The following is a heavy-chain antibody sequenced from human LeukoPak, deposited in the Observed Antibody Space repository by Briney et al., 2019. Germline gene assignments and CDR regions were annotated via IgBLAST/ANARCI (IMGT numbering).Heavy chain of an antibody. Sequence: ASVKVSCKTSGYTVAAYYIHWVRQAPGQGLEWMGWINPNTGGPYYAQKFQGRVTMTWDTSTTTAYMELTSVTSDDTAIYYCARDRVGSGWPRPWYFEFWGQGTLITVSS. J-gene: IGHJ4*02. CDR2: INPNTGGP. D-gene: IGHD6-19*01. CDR1: GYTVAAYY. V-gene: IGHV1-2*02. CDR3: ARDRVGSGWPRPWYFEF.